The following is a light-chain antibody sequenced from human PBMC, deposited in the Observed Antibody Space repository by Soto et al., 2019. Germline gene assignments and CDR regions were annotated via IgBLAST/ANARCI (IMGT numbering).Light chain of an antibody. CDR1: QTISSW. CDR2: KAS. J-gene: IGKJ1*01. V-gene: IGKV1-5*03. CDR3: HHYNSYSEA. Sequence: DIQMTQSPSTLSGSVGDRVTITCRASQTISSWLAWYQQKPGKAPKLLIYKASTLKRGVPSRFSGSGSGTEFTLTISRLQPDDFATYYCHHYNSYSEAFGQGTKVEL.